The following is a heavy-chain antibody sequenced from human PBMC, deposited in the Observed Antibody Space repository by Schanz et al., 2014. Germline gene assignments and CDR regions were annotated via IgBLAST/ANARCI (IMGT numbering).Heavy chain of an antibody. J-gene: IGHJ4*01. Sequence: QVQLVESWGGVVRPGRSLRLSCAASGFTFSSYGMHWVRQAPGKGLEWVAAMSYDGSIKYYGDSVKGRFTISRDNSKNTLYLQMNSLRAEDTSVYFCAREQIMAAAGLVDYWGHGTLVTVSS. V-gene: IGHV3-33*01. CDR2: MSYDGSIK. CDR3: AREQIMAAAGLVDY. D-gene: IGHD6-13*01. CDR1: GFTFSSYG.